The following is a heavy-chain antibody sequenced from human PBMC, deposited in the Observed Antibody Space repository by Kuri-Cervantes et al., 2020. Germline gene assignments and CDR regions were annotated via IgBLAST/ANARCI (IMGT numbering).Heavy chain of an antibody. CDR1: GFTFSSYA. V-gene: IGHV3-23*01. D-gene: IGHD3-10*01. J-gene: IGHJ3*02. CDR3: AKVVGSGSYRIDAFDI. CDR2: ISGSGGST. Sequence: GESLKISCAASGFTFSSYAMSWVRQAPGKGLEWVSAISGSGGSTYYADSVKGRFTISRDNCKNTLYLQMNSLRAEDTAVYYCAKVVGSGSYRIDAFDIWGQGTMVTVSS.